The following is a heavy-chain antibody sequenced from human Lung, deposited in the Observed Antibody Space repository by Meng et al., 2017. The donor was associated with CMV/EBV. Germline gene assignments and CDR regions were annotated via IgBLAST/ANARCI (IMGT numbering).Heavy chain of an antibody. J-gene: IGHJ4*02. Sequence: QGQWKRSGPGLVKPSGSLSLTCAVSGGSFSSRNWWSWVRQPPGKGLEWIGEIYHSGSTNYNPSLKSLVTISVDESKNQFSLRLSSVTAADTAVYYCARVGAYCGGDCYHPRWGQGTLVTVSS. CDR1: GGSFSSRNW. CDR2: IYHSGST. CDR3: ARVGAYCGGDCYHPR. V-gene: IGHV4-4*02. D-gene: IGHD2-21*02.